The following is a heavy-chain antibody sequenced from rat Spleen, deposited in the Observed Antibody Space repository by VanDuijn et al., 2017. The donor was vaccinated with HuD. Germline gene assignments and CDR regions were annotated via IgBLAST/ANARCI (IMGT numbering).Heavy chain of an antibody. V-gene: IGHV5-58*01. J-gene: IGHJ1*01. D-gene: IGHD5-1*01. CDR2: INTDGDRT. CDR3: ARLTGSWYFDF. CDR1: GFTFSSYW. Sequence: EVQLVETGGVLVQPGRSLKLSCVASGFTFSSYWMYWIRQAPGKGLEWVSSINTDGDRTYYPDSVKGRFTISRHNAENTVYLQMNSLRSEDTATYYCARLTGSWYFDFWGPGTMVTVSS.